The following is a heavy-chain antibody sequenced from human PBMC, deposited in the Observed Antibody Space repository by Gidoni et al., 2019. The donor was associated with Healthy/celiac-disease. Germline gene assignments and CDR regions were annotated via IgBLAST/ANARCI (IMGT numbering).Heavy chain of an antibody. CDR3: ARGYPGYCSGGSCYSLDY. V-gene: IGHV3-30-3*01. Sequence: QVQLVESGGGVVRPGRSLRLSCAASGFTFSSYAMHWVRQAPGKGLEWVSVISYDGSNKYYADSVKGRFTISRDNSKNTLYLQMNSLRAEDTAVYYCARGYPGYCSGGSCYSLDYWGQGTLVTVSS. J-gene: IGHJ4*02. CDR2: ISYDGSNK. D-gene: IGHD2-15*01. CDR1: GFTFSSYA.